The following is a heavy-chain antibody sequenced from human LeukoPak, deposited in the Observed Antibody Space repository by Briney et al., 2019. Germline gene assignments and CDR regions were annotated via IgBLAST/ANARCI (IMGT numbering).Heavy chain of an antibody. CDR2: SIPIFDTA. D-gene: IGHD3-22*01. V-gene: IGHV1-69*05. CDR1: GGTFSRYV. CDR3: ARTMIVVVISPDAFDI. J-gene: IGHJ3*02. Sequence: SVTVSCKASGGTFSRYVFNWVRQAHGRGLEWVGGSIPIFDTANYAQTFQGRVTITTDESTSTAYMELRSLRSDDTAVYYCARTMIVVVISPDAFDIWGQGTMVTVSS.